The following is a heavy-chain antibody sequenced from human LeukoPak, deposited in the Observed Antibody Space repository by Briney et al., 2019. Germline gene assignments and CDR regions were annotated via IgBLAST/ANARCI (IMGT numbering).Heavy chain of an antibody. D-gene: IGHD3-22*01. V-gene: IGHV3-23*01. Sequence: GGSLRLSCAASGFTFSIYALSWVRQAPGKGLEWVSAISASGGNTYYADSVKGRFTISRDNSKNTLYLQMNSLGAEDTAIYYCTRWFLSYDSGGYFWGQGTLVTVSS. CDR3: TRWFLSYDSGGYF. CDR1: GFTFSIYA. J-gene: IGHJ4*02. CDR2: ISASGGNT.